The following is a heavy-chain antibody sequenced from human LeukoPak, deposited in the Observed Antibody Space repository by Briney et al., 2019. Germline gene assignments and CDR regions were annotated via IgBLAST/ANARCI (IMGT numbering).Heavy chain of an antibody. CDR1: GFTFSSYE. Sequence: GGSLRLSCAASGFTFSSYEMNWVRQAPGKGLEWVSYISSSGSTIYYADSVKGRFTISRDNAKNSLYLQMNSLGAEDTAVYYCARDTTAGDLDYWGQGTLVTVSS. D-gene: IGHD6-13*01. CDR3: ARDTTAGDLDY. J-gene: IGHJ4*02. V-gene: IGHV3-48*03. CDR2: ISSSGSTI.